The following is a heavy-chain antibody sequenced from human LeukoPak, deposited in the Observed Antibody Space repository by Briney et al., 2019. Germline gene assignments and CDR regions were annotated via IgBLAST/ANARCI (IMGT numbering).Heavy chain of an antibody. CDR2: IKQDGSEK. V-gene: IGHV3-7*01. D-gene: IGHD1-26*01. CDR1: GFTFSSYA. Sequence: PGGSLRLSCAASGFTFSSYAMSWFRQAPGKGLEWVANIKQDGSEKYYVDSVKGRFTISRDNAKNTLYLQMNSLRAEDTAVYYCARGATYAYYQDYWGQGTLVTVSS. J-gene: IGHJ4*02. CDR3: ARGATYAYYQDY.